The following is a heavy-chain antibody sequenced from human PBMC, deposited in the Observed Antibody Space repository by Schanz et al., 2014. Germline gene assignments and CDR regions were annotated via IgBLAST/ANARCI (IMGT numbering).Heavy chain of an antibody. CDR3: AKDPHRDYGGKPQTFDI. V-gene: IGHV3-33*06. CDR1: GFTFSAYG. D-gene: IGHD4-17*01. Sequence: QVQLVESGGGVVQPGRSLRLSCAASGFTFSAYGMHWVRQAPGKGLEWVAVICFDGNNKFYADSVKGRFTISRDNSKNTLYLQMSSVRAEDTALYYCAKDPHRDYGGKPQTFDIWGQGTMVTVSS. CDR2: ICFDGNNK. J-gene: IGHJ3*02.